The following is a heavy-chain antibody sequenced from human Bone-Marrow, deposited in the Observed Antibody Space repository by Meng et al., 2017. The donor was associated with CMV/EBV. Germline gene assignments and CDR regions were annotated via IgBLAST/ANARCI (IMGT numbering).Heavy chain of an antibody. J-gene: IGHJ4*02. CDR1: VTFNGYW. CDR2: ISSDRSIA. V-gene: IGHV3-74*01. Sequence: VTFNGYWMRWDRRAPWKGLVWVARISSDRSIAGSADSVKGRFTVSRGNGKNTLYLQMNGLRAEDTAVYYCARASWTMFGELGAPNAYWGQGTLVTVSS. CDR3: ARASWTMFGELGAPNAY. D-gene: IGHD3-10*02.